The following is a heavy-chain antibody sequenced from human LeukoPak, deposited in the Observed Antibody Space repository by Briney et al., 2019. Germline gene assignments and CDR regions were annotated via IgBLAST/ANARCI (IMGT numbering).Heavy chain of an antibody. CDR2: IIPMFGAP. CDR1: GGNFDSHA. J-gene: IGHJ6*04. D-gene: IGHD3-16*01. Sequence: SVKVSCKASGGNFDSHAISWVRQAPGQGIERMGAIIPMFGAPNYAQKFQGRVAIIANKSTSTAYMELSSLTSEDTAIYYYASTQNNQAYVYFGMDVWGKGTTITVSS. CDR3: ASTQNNQAYVYFGMDV. V-gene: IGHV1-69*06.